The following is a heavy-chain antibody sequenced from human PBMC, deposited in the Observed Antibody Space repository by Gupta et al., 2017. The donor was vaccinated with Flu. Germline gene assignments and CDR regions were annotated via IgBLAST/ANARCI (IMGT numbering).Heavy chain of an antibody. CDR2: INPNSGDT. V-gene: IGHV1-2*02. CDR3: ARWSAGVKTTVTNTFDY. D-gene: IGHD4-17*01. J-gene: IGHJ4*02. Sequence: VHWLRQAPGQGLEWMGWINPNSGDTNYAQKFQGRVTMTRDTSISTAYMELSSLRSDDTAMYYCARWSAGVKTTVTNTFDYWGQGTLVTVSS.